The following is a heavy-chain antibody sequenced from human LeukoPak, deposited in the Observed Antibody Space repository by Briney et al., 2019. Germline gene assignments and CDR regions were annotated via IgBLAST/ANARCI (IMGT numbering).Heavy chain of an antibody. D-gene: IGHD3-10*01. CDR1: GGSISSGGYS. V-gene: IGHV4-30-2*01. Sequence: SETLSLTCAVSGGSISSGGYSWSWIRQPPGKGLEWIGYIYHSGSTYYNPSLKSRVTISVDRSKNQFSLKLSSMTAADTAVYYCARGPNPMVRGVTLFDYWGQGTLVTVSS. J-gene: IGHJ4*02. CDR3: ARGPNPMVRGVTLFDY. CDR2: IYHSGST.